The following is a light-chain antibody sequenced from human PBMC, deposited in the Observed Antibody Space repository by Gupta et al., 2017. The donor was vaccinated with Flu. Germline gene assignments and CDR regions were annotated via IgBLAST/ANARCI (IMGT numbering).Light chain of an antibody. Sequence: TSSDIGSYNDVSWYQQHPGKAPKLLIYGVTNRPSGVSNRFSGSKSGDTASLTISGLQAEDEADYYCSSCTSSTTVVFGGGTKLTVL. J-gene: IGLJ2*01. V-gene: IGLV2-14*01. CDR3: SSCTSSTTVV. CDR2: GVT. CDR1: SSDIGSYND.